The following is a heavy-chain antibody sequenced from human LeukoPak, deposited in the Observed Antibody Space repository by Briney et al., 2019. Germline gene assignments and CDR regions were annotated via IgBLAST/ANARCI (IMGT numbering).Heavy chain of an antibody. CDR2: INHSGST. D-gene: IGHD6-13*01. Sequence: SETLSLTCAVYGASFSGYYWSWIRQPPGKGLEWIGEINHSGSTNYNPSLKSRVTISVDTSKNQFSLKLSSVTAADTAVYYCARASYQVAAGLFDYWGQGTLVTVSS. J-gene: IGHJ4*02. CDR1: GASFSGYY. V-gene: IGHV4-34*01. CDR3: ARASYQVAAGLFDY.